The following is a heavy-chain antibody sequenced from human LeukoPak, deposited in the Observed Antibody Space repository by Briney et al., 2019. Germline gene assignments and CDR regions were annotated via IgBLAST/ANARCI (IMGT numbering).Heavy chain of an antibody. CDR2: ISYDGSNK. V-gene: IGHV3-30*03. J-gene: IGHJ6*03. D-gene: IGHD1-1*01. Sequence: PGGSLRLSCAASGFTFSSYSMNWVRQAPGKGLEWVAVISYDGSNKYYADSVKGRFTISRDNSKNTLFLQMNSLRAEDTAVYYCALQGSPQPNYYYYYMDVWGKGTTVTVSS. CDR1: GFTFSSYS. CDR3: ALQGSPQPNYYYYYMDV.